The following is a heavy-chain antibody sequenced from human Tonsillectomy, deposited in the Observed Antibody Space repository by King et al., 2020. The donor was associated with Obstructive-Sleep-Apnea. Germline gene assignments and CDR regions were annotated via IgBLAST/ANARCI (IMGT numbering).Heavy chain of an antibody. D-gene: IGHD5-24*01. CDR1: GFTFSYYG. CDR3: ARDGDGYNYDY. J-gene: IGHJ4*02. Sequence: VQLVESGGGLVQPGGSLRLSCAASGFTFSYYGMHWVRQAPGKGLEFVSAISNNGGSTYYADSVKGSFTISRDNAKYTLYLQMDSLRTDDMAVYYCARDGDGYNYDYWGQGTLVTVSS. V-gene: IGHV3-64*07. CDR2: ISNNGGST.